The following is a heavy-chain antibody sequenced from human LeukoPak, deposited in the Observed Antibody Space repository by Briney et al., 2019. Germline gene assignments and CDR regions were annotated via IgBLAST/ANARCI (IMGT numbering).Heavy chain of an antibody. D-gene: IGHD2-2*01. CDR2: MNYGGST. J-gene: IGHJ5*02. CDR1: GGSLSNNDYF. Sequence: PSEALSLTCTVSGGSLSNNDYFWGWIRQPPGKGLEWIGSMNYGGSTHDNPSLKSRVTISVDTSKNQVSLKLSSVTAADTAVYYCARRVPGRSGNWFDPWGQGTLVTVSS. V-gene: IGHV4-39*01. CDR3: ARRVPGRSGNWFDP.